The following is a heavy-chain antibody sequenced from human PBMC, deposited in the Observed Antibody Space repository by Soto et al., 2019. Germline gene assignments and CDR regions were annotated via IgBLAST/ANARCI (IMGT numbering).Heavy chain of an antibody. CDR2: ISAYNGNT. D-gene: IGHD4-17*01. Sequence: GASVKVSCKASGYTFTSYGISWVRQAPGQGLEWMGWISAYNGNTNYAQKLQGRVTMTTDTSTSTAYMELRSLRSDDAAVYYCARGGRLPSTVGRPIYCFFYLWGRGTLVTGSA. V-gene: IGHV1-18*01. CDR1: GYTFTSYG. CDR3: ARGGRLPSTVGRPIYCFFYL. J-gene: IGHJ2*01.